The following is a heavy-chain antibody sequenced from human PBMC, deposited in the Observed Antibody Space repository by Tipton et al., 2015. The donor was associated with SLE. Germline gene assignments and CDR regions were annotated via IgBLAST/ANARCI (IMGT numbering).Heavy chain of an antibody. J-gene: IGHJ4*02. CDR1: GGSFSGYY. Sequence: LRLSCAVCGGSFSGYYWNWIRQPPGKGLEWIGEINHSGITNYNPSLKSRVTISVAPSKNQFSLKLRSVTAADTAVYYCARMDSGYDFYDFWGQGTLVTVSS. V-gene: IGHV4-34*01. CDR3: ARMDSGYDFYDF. CDR2: INHSGIT. D-gene: IGHD5-12*01.